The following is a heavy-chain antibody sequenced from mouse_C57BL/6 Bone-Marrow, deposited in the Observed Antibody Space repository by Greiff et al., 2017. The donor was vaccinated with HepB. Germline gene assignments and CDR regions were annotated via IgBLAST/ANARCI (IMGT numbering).Heavy chain of an antibody. D-gene: IGHD1-1*01. CDR1: GYTFTSYG. J-gene: IGHJ4*01. V-gene: IGHV1-81*01. CDR2: IYPRSGNT. Sequence: QVQLKESGAELARPGASVKLSCKASGYTFTSYGISWVKQRTGQGLEWIGEIYPRSGNTYYNEKFKGKATLTADKSSSTAYMELRSLTSEDSAVYFCARRGDYYGSSYGDYWGQGTSVTVSS. CDR3: ARRGDYYGSSYGDY.